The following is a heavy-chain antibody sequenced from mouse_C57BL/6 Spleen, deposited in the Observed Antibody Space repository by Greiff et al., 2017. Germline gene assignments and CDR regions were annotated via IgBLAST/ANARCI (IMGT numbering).Heavy chain of an antibody. Sequence: VQLQQSGPGLVQPSQSLSITCTVSGFSLTSYGVHWVHQSPGKGLEWLGVIWSGGSTDYNAAFMSRLSITKDNSKSQVFFKMNSLQADDTAIYYCAKNSFYDGYAMGYWGQGTSVTVAS. CDR2: IWSGGST. CDR1: GFSLTSYG. CDR3: AKNSFYDGYAMGY. D-gene: IGHD2-12*01. V-gene: IGHV2-5*01. J-gene: IGHJ4*01.